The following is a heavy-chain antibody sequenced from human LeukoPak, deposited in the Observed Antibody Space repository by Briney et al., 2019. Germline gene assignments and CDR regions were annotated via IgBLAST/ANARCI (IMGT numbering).Heavy chain of an antibody. CDR2: ISGDSRYI. V-gene: IGHV3-21*01. Sequence: GGSLRLSCAASGFTFSSYTFNWVSQAPGKWLEWVSAISGDSRYIYYTDSVRGRFTISRDNAENSLYLQMHSLRVEDTAVYYCARAPTVLVGYCSSSSCQADYWGQGTLVTVSS. J-gene: IGHJ4*02. CDR3: ARAPTVLVGYCSSSSCQADY. CDR1: GFTFSSYT. D-gene: IGHD2-2*01.